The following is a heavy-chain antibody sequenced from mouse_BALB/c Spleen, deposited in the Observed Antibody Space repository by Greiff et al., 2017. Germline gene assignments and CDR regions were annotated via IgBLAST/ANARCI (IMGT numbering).Heavy chain of an antibody. CDR1: GFTFSSYT. CDR2: ISNGGGRT. D-gene: IGHD2-2*01. Sequence: EVKVEESGGGLVQPGGSLKLSCAASGFTFSSYTMSWVRQTPEKRLEWVAYISNGGGRTYYPDTVKGRFTISRDNAKNTLYLQMSSLKSEDTAMYYCARHCGYDGGGDAMDYWGQGTSVTVSS. CDR3: ARHCGYDGGGDAMDY. J-gene: IGHJ4*01. V-gene: IGHV5-12-2*01.